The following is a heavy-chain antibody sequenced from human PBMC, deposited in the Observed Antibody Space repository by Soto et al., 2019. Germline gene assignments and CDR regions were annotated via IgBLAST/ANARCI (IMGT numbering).Heavy chain of an antibody. CDR2: IRGSGSST. V-gene: IGHV3-23*01. CDR3: AKEVKLGY. J-gene: IGHJ4*02. CDR1: GYTFRSYV. Sequence: GESLKIPCAASGYTFRSYVMSLVRQAPGKGLESVSAIRGSGSSTYYADSVKGRLTISKENARKTMNQQINSLKDEDTAVYYCAKEVKLGYWGQGTLVTVSS.